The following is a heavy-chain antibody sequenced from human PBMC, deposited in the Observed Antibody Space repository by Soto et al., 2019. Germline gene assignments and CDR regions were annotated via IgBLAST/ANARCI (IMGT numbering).Heavy chain of an antibody. V-gene: IGHV4-61*01. CDR1: GGSVSSGSYY. Sequence: SETLSLTCTVSGGSVSSGSYYWSWVRQPPGKGLEWIGEIHHSGNANYNPSLKSRVTMSVDRSKNQFSLKLNSVTAADTAVYYCVRDQRVYYHDSSGYYDYWGQGALVTVSS. D-gene: IGHD3-22*01. J-gene: IGHJ4*02. CDR3: VRDQRVYYHDSSGYYDY. CDR2: IHHSGNA.